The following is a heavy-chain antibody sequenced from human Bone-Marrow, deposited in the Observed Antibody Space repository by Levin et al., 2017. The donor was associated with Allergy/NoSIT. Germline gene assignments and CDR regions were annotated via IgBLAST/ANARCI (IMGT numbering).Heavy chain of an antibody. V-gene: IGHV3-7*01. CDR1: GFTFSSYW. CDR2: IKQDGSEK. CDR3: ARDYREYYGSVHDH. D-gene: IGHD3-10*01. J-gene: IGHJ4*02. Sequence: GGSLRLSCAASGFTFSSYWMSWVRQAPGKGLEWVANIKQDGSEKYYVDSVKGRFTISRDNAKNSLYLQMNSLRAEDTAVYYCARDYREYYGSVHDHWGQGTLVTVSS.